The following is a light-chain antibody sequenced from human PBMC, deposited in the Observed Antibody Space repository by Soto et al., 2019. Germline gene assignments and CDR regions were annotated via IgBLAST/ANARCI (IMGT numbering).Light chain of an antibody. V-gene: IGKV3-20*01. J-gene: IGKJ4*01. CDR1: QSINSDS. Sequence: EIVLTQSPGTLSLSPGERATLSCRASQSINSDSLAWYQHKPGQAPRLLLYAASTRATGIPDRFGGSGSGTAFTLTISRLEPEDFAGYYCQQYGSSPFTFAGGNKVEIK. CDR2: AAS. CDR3: QQYGSSPFT.